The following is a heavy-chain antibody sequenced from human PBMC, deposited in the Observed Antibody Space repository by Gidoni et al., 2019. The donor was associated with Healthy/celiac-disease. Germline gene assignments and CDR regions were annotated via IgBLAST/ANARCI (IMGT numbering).Heavy chain of an antibody. V-gene: IGHV3-23*01. J-gene: IGHJ5*02. D-gene: IGHD6-19*01. CDR1: GFTFSSYA. CDR2: ISGSGGST. Sequence: EVQLLESGGGLVQPGGSLRLSCEASGFTFSSYAMSWVRQAPGKGLEWVSAISGSGGSTYYADSVKGRFTISRDNSKNTLYLQMNSLRAEDTAVYYCAKDRYSSLFVGWFDPWGQGTLVTVSS. CDR3: AKDRYSSLFVGWFDP.